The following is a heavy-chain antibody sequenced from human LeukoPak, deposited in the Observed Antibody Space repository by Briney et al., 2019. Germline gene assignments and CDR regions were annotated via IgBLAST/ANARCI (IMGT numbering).Heavy chain of an antibody. CDR2: ISGSGGST. Sequence: GGSLRLSCAASGFTFSSYAMSWVRQAPGKGLEWVSAISGSGGSTYYADSAKGRFTISRDNSKNTLYLQMNSLRAEDTAVYYCAKEVAAEQLVTLIDYWGQGTLVTVSS. J-gene: IGHJ4*02. CDR1: GFTFSSYA. D-gene: IGHD6-6*01. V-gene: IGHV3-23*01. CDR3: AKEVAAEQLVTLIDY.